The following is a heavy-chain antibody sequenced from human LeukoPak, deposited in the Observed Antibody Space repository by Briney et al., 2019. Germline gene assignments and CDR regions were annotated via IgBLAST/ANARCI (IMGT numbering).Heavy chain of an antibody. CDR1: GGSISSYY. Sequence: SETLSLTCTVSGGSISSYYWSWLRQPPGKGLEWIGYIYYSGSTNYNPSLKSRVTISVDTSKNQFSLKLSSVTAADTAVYYCARARGMDVWGQGSTVTVSS. CDR2: IYYSGST. J-gene: IGHJ6*02. V-gene: IGHV4-59*01. CDR3: ARARGMDV.